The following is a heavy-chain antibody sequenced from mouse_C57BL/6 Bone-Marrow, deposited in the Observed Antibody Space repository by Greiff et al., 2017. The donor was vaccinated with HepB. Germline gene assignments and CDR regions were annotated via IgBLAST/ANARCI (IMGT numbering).Heavy chain of an antibody. CDR1: GFTFSDYY. J-gene: IGHJ2*01. D-gene: IGHD1-1*01. V-gene: IGHV5-12*01. CDR3: ARRGYYGTFDY. Sequence: EVHLVESGGGLVQPGGSLKLSCAASGFTFSDYYMYWVRQTPEKRLEWVAYISNGGGSTYYPDTVKGRFTISRDNAKNTLYLQMSRLKSEDTAMYYCARRGYYGTFDYWGQGTTLTVSS. CDR2: ISNGGGST.